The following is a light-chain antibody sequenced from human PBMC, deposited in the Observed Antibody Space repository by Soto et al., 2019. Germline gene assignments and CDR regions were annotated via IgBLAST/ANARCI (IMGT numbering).Light chain of an antibody. CDR1: SSDVGSYNL. CDR2: EVN. J-gene: IGLJ2*01. CDR3: CSYAGSITTVV. V-gene: IGLV2-23*02. Sequence: QSALTQPASVSGSPGQSITISCTGTSSDVGSYNLVSWYQQHPGKAPKFMIYEVNKRPSGVSNRFSGSKSGNTASLTISGLQAEDEDDYYCCSYAGSITTVVFGGGTKLTVL.